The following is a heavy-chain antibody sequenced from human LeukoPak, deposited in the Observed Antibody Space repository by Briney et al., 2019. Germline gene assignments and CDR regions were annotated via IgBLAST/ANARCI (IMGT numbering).Heavy chain of an antibody. D-gene: IGHD2-2*02. Sequence: PGGSLRLSCEASGFTFSAYWMSWVRQAPGKGLEWVANIKQDGSQTYHADSVKGRFTISRDNAKNSLYLQMNSLRAEDTAVYYCARDRLSSYTTDTDYWGQGTLVTVSS. J-gene: IGHJ4*02. CDR2: IKQDGSQT. CDR1: GFTFSAYW. CDR3: ARDRLSSYTTDTDY. V-gene: IGHV3-7*01.